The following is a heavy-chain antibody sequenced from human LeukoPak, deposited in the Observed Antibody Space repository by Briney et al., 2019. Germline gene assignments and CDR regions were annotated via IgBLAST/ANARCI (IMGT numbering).Heavy chain of an antibody. V-gene: IGHV3-74*01. J-gene: IGHJ4*01. CDR1: GFTFSSYW. CDR3: ARGSNRSGYYYSFDY. Sequence: PGGSLRLSCAASGFTFSSYWIHWVRQAPGKGLVWVPRITSDGSSTSYADSVKGRFTISRDNAKNTLYLQMNSLGAGDTAVYYCARGSNRSGYYYSFDYWGHGTLVTVSS. CDR2: ITSDGSST. D-gene: IGHD3-22*01.